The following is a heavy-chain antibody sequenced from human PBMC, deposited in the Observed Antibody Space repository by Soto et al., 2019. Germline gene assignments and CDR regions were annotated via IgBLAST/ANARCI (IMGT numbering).Heavy chain of an antibody. V-gene: IGHV4-59*01. CDR1: GGSISSYY. J-gene: IGHJ6*02. Sequence: SETLSLTCTVSGGSISSYYWSWIRQPPGKGLEWIGYIYYSGGTNYNPSLKSRVTISVDTSKNQFSLKLSSVTAADTAVYYCSRGYSSSWDTYYYYYGMDVWGQGTTVTVS. CDR2: IYYSGGT. CDR3: SRGYSSSWDTYYYYYGMDV. D-gene: IGHD6-13*01.